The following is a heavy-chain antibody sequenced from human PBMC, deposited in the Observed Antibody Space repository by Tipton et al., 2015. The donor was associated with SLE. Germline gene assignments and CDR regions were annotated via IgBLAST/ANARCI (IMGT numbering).Heavy chain of an antibody. CDR2: ISPNSGYT. J-gene: IGHJ5*02. CDR3: ARSTEYDGSVRFDP. D-gene: IGHD3-22*01. Sequence: QVQLVQSGAEVKKPGASVKVSCKTSGYYFTDYYMHWVRQAPGQGPEWMGWISPNSGYTNYAQKFKGRVTMTTDTSISTAYLELSGLRSDDTAMYYCARSTEYDGSVRFDPWGQGVLVSVSS. V-gene: IGHV1-2*02. CDR1: GYYFTDYY.